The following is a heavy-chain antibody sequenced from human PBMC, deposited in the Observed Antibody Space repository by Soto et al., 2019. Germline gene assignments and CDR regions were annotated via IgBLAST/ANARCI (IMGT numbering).Heavy chain of an antibody. CDR2: ISANNVNT. J-gene: IGHJ3*02. CDR3: ARGEKIAVAGKLSVFDI. Sequence: GASVKVSCKASGYTFTTFGISWVRQAPGQGLEWVGWISANNVNTKYSQKFQGRVSLTTETSASTAYMELRSLRSDDTAVYYCARGEKIAVAGKLSVFDIWGQGTMVTVSS. D-gene: IGHD6-19*01. CDR1: GYTFTTFG. V-gene: IGHV1-18*01.